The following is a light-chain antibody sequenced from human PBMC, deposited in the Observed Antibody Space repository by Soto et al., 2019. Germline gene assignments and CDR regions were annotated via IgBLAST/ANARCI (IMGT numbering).Light chain of an antibody. CDR2: DAS. CDR3: QKADSFQIT. J-gene: IGKJ5*01. V-gene: IGKV1-12*01. Sequence: DLKMTQSPSTLSASVGDIVTITGRASQGISHWLAWYQQKPGKAPQLLIYDASGLQIGVKSRFSGRGSGTDFTLTIRSMQPEDFATYYCQKADSFQITCGNGTRREIK. CDR1: QGISHW.